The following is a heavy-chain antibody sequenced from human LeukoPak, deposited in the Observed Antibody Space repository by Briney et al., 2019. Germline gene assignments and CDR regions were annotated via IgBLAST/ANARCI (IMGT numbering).Heavy chain of an antibody. J-gene: IGHJ3*02. CDR1: GGSISSGSYY. V-gene: IGHV4-61*02. Sequence: TPSETLSLTCTVSGGSISSGSYYWSWIRQPAGKGLEWIGRIYTSGSTNYNPSLKSRVTISVDTSKNQFSPKLSSVTAADTAVYYCARDLSGYYVRAFDIWGQGTMVTVSS. CDR3: ARDLSGYYVRAFDI. D-gene: IGHD1-26*01. CDR2: IYTSGST.